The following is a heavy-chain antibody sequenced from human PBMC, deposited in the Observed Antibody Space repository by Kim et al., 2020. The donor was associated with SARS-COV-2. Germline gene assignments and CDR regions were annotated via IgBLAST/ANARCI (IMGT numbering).Heavy chain of an antibody. D-gene: IGHD3-10*01. V-gene: IGHV3-33*01. CDR2: IWYDGSNK. J-gene: IGHJ6*02. Sequence: GGSLRLSCAASGFTFSSYGMHWVRQAPGKGLEWVAVIWYDGSNKYYADSVKGRFTISRDNSKNTLYLQMNSLRAEDTAVYYCARGELLATYYYGSGSYYNGYGMDVWGQGTTVIVSS. CDR1: GFTFSSYG. CDR3: ARGELLATYYYGSGSYYNGYGMDV.